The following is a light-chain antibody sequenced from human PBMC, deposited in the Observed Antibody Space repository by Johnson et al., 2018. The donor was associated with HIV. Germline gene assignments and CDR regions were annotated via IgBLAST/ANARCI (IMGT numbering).Light chain of an antibody. J-gene: IGLJ1*01. V-gene: IGLV1-51*01. Sequence: QSVLTQPPSVSAAPGQKVTISCSGSSSNIGNNYVSWYQQLPGTAPKLLISDNNKRPSGIPDRFSGSKSGTSATLGITGLQTGDEADYYCGTWDSSLSAHFVFGTGTRVTV. CDR2: DNN. CDR3: GTWDSSLSAHFV. CDR1: SSNIGNNY.